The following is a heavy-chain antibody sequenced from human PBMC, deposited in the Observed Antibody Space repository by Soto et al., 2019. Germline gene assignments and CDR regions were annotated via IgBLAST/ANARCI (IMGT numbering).Heavy chain of an antibody. J-gene: IGHJ5*02. CDR3: ARFLTTPMYNWFDP. Sequence: GGSLRLSCAASGFTVSSNYMSWVRQAPGKGLEWVSVIYSGGSTYYADSVKGRFTISRDNSKNTLYLQMNSLRAEDTAVYYCARFLTTPMYNWFDPWGQGTLVTVS. CDR2: IYSGGST. D-gene: IGHD3-9*01. CDR1: GFTVSSNY. V-gene: IGHV3-53*01.